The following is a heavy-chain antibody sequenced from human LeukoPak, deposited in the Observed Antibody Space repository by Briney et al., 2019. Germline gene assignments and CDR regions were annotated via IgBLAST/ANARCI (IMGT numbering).Heavy chain of an antibody. Sequence: QTGGSLRLSCAASGFTFDDYTMHWVRQAPGKGLEWVSLISWDGGSTYYADSVKGRFTISRDNSKNSLYLQMNSLRTEDTALYYCAKAMGTPNHYYYYYGMDVWGQGTTVTVSS. D-gene: IGHD1/OR15-1a*01. CDR3: AKAMGTPNHYYYYYGMDV. J-gene: IGHJ6*02. V-gene: IGHV3-43*01. CDR2: ISWDGGST. CDR1: GFTFDDYT.